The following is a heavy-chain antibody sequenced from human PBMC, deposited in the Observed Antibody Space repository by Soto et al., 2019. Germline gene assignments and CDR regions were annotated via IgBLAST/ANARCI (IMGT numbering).Heavy chain of an antibody. Sequence: SETLSLTCTVSGGSISSGDYYWSWIRQHPGKALEWIGYIYYSGSTYYNPSLESRVSISGDTSKNQFSLKLSSVTAADTAVYYCARRRTDFWSGYSSYFDYWGQGALVTGSS. D-gene: IGHD3-3*01. CDR2: IYYSGST. J-gene: IGHJ4*02. CDR3: ARRRTDFWSGYSSYFDY. CDR1: GGSISSGDYY. V-gene: IGHV4-31*03.